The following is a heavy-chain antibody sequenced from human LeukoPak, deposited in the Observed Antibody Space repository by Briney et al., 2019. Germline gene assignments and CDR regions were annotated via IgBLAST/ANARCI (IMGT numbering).Heavy chain of an antibody. Sequence: GGSLRLSCAASGFTFSSYAMSWVRQAPGKGLEWVSAISASAGSTYYADSVKGRFTISRDNAKNSLYLQMNSLRDEDTAVYYCARWGYYDSSGYYGDYWGQGTLVTVSS. CDR2: ISASAGST. CDR3: ARWGYYDSSGYYGDY. J-gene: IGHJ4*02. CDR1: GFTFSSYA. D-gene: IGHD3-22*01. V-gene: IGHV3-23*01.